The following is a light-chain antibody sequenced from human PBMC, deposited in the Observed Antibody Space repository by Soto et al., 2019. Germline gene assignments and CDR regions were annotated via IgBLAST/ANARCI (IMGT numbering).Light chain of an antibody. CDR2: DVS. CDR3: SSFTTSTTLV. J-gene: IGLJ3*02. CDR1: NSDVGAYNY. Sequence: QSALTQPASVSGSPGQSITISCAGSNSDVGAYNYVSWYQQHPGKAPNLIIFDVSNRPSGVSDRFSASKSGNTASLTISGLQAEDEADYYCSSFTTSTTLVFGGGTKVTVL. V-gene: IGLV2-14*03.